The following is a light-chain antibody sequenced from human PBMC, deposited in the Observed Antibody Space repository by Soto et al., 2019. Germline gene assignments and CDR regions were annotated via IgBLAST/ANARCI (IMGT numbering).Light chain of an antibody. J-gene: IGKJ1*01. Sequence: EIVLTQSPGTLSLSPGERATLSCRASQSVSSNKLAWYQQKPGQAPRLLIYAASSRATGIPDRFSGSGSGTDFTLTINRLEPEDFAVYYCQQYGSSGTFGQGTKVDIK. CDR2: AAS. CDR3: QQYGSSGT. CDR1: QSVSSNK. V-gene: IGKV3-20*01.